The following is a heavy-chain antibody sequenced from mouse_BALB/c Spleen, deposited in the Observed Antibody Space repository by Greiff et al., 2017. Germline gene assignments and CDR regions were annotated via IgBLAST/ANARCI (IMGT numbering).Heavy chain of an antibody. Sequence: QVQLQQSGAELVKPGASVKLSCKASGYTFTSYWMHWVKQRPGQGLEWIGEINPSNGRTNYNEKFKSKATLTVDKSSSTAYMQLSSLTSEDSAVYYCALSSWFAYWGQGTLVTVSA. CDR3: ALSSWFAY. V-gene: IGHV1S81*02. CDR1: GYTFTSYW. CDR2: INPSNGRT. J-gene: IGHJ3*01. D-gene: IGHD6-1*01.